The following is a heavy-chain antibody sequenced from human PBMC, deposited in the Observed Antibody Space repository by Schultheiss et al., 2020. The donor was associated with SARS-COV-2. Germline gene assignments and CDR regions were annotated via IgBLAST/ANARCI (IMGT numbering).Heavy chain of an antibody. D-gene: IGHD4-23*01. CDR2: IYYSGST. J-gene: IGHJ4*02. V-gene: IGHV4-59*01. CDR3: ARVYGDYGGNGPDY. CDR1: GGSFSGYY. Sequence: SETLSLTCAVYGGSFSGYYWSWIRQPAGKGLEWIGYIYYSGSTNYNPSLKSRVTISVDTSKNQFSLKLSSVTAADTAVYYCARVYGDYGGNGPDYWGQGTLVTVSS.